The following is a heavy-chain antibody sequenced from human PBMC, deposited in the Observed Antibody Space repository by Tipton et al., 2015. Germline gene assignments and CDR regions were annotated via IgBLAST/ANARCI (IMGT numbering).Heavy chain of an antibody. CDR3: ARGPWKTFDY. D-gene: IGHD1-1*01. V-gene: IGHV4-38-2*01. CDR2: ISHSGST. CDR1: AYSISTDYY. J-gene: IGHJ4*02. Sequence: TLSLTCAVSAYSISTDYYWVWIRQPPGKGLEWIGTISHSGSTYYTPSLKSRVTISADTSKNQFSLKLSSVTAADTALYYCARGPWKTFDYWGQGTLVTVSS.